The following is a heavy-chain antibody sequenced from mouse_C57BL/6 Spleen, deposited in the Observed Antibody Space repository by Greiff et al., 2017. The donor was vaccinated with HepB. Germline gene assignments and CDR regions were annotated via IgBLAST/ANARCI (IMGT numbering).Heavy chain of an antibody. CDR2: INPNNGGT. V-gene: IGHV1-26*01. J-gene: IGHJ3*01. CDR1: GYTFTDYY. Sequence: EVQLQQSGPELVKPGASVKISCKASGYTFTDYYMNWVKQSHGKSLEWIGDINPNNGGTSYNQKFKGKATLTVDKSSSTAYMEIRSLTSEDSAVYYCARSLYSNYEAWFAYWGQGTLVTVSA. D-gene: IGHD2-5*01. CDR3: ARSLYSNYEAWFAY.